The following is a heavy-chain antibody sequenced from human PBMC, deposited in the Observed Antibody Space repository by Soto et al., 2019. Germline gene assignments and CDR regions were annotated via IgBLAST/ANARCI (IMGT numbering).Heavy chain of an antibody. J-gene: IGHJ4*02. V-gene: IGHV4-39*01. Sequence: PSDSLSLTCNASGGSITSSGSAWGWIRQSPGKGLEWIGTIDYSGNIYYIPSLKSRITISVDTSKNQISLKLSSVTAADTAVYYCARHIHNQGFEYYFDSWGQGTLVTVS. CDR2: IDYSGNI. CDR3: ARHIHNQGFEYYFDS. D-gene: IGHD1-1*01. CDR1: GGSITSSGSA.